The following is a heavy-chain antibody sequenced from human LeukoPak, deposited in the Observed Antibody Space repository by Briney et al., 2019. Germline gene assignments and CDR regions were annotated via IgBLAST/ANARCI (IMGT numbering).Heavy chain of an antibody. CDR1: GYTFSTYG. CDR2: IIPIFGTA. Sequence: ASVKVSCKASGYTFSTYGISWVRQAPGQGLEWMGGIIPIFGTANYAQKFQGRVTITADESTSAAYMELSSLRSEDTAVYYCARITGRHNYYFDYWGQGTLVTVSS. CDR3: ARITGRHNYYFDY. J-gene: IGHJ4*02. D-gene: IGHD1-20*01. V-gene: IGHV1-69*13.